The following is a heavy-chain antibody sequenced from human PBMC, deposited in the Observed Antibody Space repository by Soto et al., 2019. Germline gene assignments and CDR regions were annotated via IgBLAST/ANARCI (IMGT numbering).Heavy chain of an antibody. CDR2: VIPTLEIT. CDR1: GDSLSSYI. V-gene: IGHV1-69*02. J-gene: IGHJ6*03. CDR3: AIRIPTPGTNNRYTDV. D-gene: IGHD6-13*01. Sequence: QVQLVQSGAEMKKPGSSVKVSCKASGDSLSSYILLWVRQTPGQGLEWMGRVIPTLEITNYAQKFQGRVTITADKFTRTSYMELSSLRSEDTAMFYCAIRIPTPGTNNRYTDVWGKGTAVTVSS.